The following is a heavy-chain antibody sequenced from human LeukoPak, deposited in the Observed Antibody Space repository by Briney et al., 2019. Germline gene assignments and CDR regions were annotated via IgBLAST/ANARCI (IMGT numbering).Heavy chain of an antibody. Sequence: SVKVSCKASGGTFSSYAISWVRQAPGQGLEWMGGIIPIFGTANYAQKFQGRVTITADESTSTAYMELSSLRSEDTAVYYLARGSSGTIAVAGNYNLFDPWGQGTLVTVSS. J-gene: IGHJ5*02. V-gene: IGHV1-69*13. D-gene: IGHD6-19*01. CDR2: IIPIFGTA. CDR1: GGTFSSYA. CDR3: ARGSSGTIAVAGNYNLFDP.